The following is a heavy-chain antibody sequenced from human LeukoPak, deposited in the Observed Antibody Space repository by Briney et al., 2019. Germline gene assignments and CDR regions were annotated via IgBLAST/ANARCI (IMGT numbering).Heavy chain of an antibody. CDR3: ASAGYYDSSGHFQH. V-gene: IGHV4-61*02. CDR1: GGSISSGSYY. Sequence: SQTLSLTCTVSGGSISSGSYYWTWIRQPAGKGLEWIGRVYTSGSTNYNSSLKSRVTISLDTSKNQFSLKLSSVTAADTAVYYCASAGYYDSSGHFQHWGQGTLVTVSS. CDR2: VYTSGST. J-gene: IGHJ1*01. D-gene: IGHD3-22*01.